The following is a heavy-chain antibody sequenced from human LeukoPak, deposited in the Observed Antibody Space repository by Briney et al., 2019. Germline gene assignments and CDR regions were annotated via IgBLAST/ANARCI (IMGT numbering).Heavy chain of an antibody. CDR3: ARGISGSYHWFDP. CDR1: GGSISSYY. CDR2: IYYSGST. J-gene: IGHJ5*02. V-gene: IGHV4-59*12. Sequence: SETLSLTCTVSGGSISSYYWSWIRQPPGKGLEWIGSIYYSGSTYYNPSLKSRVTISVDTSKNQFSLKLSSVTAADTAVYYCARGISGSYHWFDPWGQGTLVTVSS. D-gene: IGHD1-26*01.